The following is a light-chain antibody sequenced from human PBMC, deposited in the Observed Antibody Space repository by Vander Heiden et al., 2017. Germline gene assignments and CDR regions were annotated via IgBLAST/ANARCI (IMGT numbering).Light chain of an antibody. J-gene: IGLJ3*02. CDR3: QSYDTSLSGV. CDR2: ANT. Sequence: HSVLPQPPPVSGAPGQMVTLSCLGSWSNIGAGYDVQWYQQLPGTAPNLLSYANTNRPAGVPDRFSGSKAATSASPAITGLQAEDEADYYGQSYDTSLSGVFGGGTRLTVL. CDR1: WSNIGAGYD. V-gene: IGLV1-40*01.